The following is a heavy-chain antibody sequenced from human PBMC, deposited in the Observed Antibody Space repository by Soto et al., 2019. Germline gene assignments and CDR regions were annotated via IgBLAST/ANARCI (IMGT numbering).Heavy chain of an antibody. CDR2: IIPIFGTA. CDR1: GGTFSSYA. D-gene: IGHD6-13*01. J-gene: IGHJ6*02. V-gene: IGHV1-69*13. CDR3: ASTKQQLVRLYRRYYYYYGMDV. Sequence: ASVKVSCKASGGTFSSYAISWVRQAPGQGLERMGGIIPIFGTANYAQKFQGRVTLTADESTSTAYMELSSLRSEDTAVYYCASTKQQLVRLYRRYYYYYGMDVWGQGTTVTVSS.